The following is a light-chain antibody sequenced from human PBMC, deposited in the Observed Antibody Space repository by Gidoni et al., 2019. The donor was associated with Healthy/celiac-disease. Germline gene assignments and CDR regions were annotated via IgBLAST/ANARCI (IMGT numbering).Light chain of an antibody. V-gene: IGKV1-13*02. Sequence: AIQLTQSPSSLSASVGDRVTITCRASQGISSALAWYQQKPVKAPKLLIYDASSLESGVPSRFSGSGSGTDFTLTISSLQPEDFATYYCQQFNSYPLITCGQXTRLEIK. J-gene: IGKJ5*01. CDR2: DAS. CDR1: QGISSA. CDR3: QQFNSYPLIT.